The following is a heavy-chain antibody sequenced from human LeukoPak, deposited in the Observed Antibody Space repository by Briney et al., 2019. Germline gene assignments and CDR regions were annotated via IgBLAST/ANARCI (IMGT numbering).Heavy chain of an antibody. J-gene: IGHJ3*02. CDR1: GYTFTSYV. D-gene: IGHD3-3*01. CDR2: MNPNSGNT. V-gene: IGHV1-8*01. Sequence: ASVKVSCKASGYTFTSYVINWVRQATGQGLEWMGWMNPNSGNTGYAQKFQGGVTMTRNTSISTAYMELSSLRSEDTAVYYCARTGGDFWSGYSPSAFDIWGQGTMVTVSS. CDR3: ARTGGDFWSGYSPSAFDI.